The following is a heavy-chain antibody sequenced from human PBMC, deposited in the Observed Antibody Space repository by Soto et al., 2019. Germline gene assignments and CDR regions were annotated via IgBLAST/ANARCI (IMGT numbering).Heavy chain of an antibody. CDR3: ARDRGGATGNY. CDR1: GYTFTSYG. J-gene: IGHJ4*02. CDR2: ISAYNANT. V-gene: IGHV1-18*01. D-gene: IGHD3-16*01. Sequence: QVQLVQSGAEVKKPGASVKVSCKASGYTFTSYGISWVRQAPGQGLEWMGWISAYNANTNYAQKLQGRVTMTTDTPGSKSYGEGGALSPDDGAVFFCARDRGGATGNYGGKGTLVTVPS.